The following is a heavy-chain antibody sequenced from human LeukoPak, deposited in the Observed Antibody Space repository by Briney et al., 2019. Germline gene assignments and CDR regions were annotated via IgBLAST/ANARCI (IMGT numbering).Heavy chain of an antibody. CDR3: ARVRVEWELDYFDY. CDR2: IKQDGSEK. Sequence: PGGSLRLSCAASGFTFISYWMSWVRQAPGKGLEWVANIKQDGSEKYYVDSVKGRFTISRDNAKNSLYLQMNSLRAEDTAVYYCARVRVEWELDYFDYWGQGTLVTVSS. V-gene: IGHV3-7*01. D-gene: IGHD1-26*01. CDR1: GFTFISYW. J-gene: IGHJ4*02.